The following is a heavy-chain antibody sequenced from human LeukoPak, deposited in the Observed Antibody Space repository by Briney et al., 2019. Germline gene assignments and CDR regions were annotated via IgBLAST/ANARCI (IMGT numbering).Heavy chain of an antibody. CDR2: ISTNGVGT. D-gene: IGHD2-2*01. CDR1: GFTFSSYA. Sequence: GGSLRLSCAASGFTFSSYAMHWVRQAPGKGLEFVSAISTNGVGTYYANSVKGRFTISRDNSKNTLYLQMNSLRAEDTAVYYCAKGYCSSTSCYGIDYWGQGTLVTVSS. CDR3: AKGYCSSTSCYGIDY. V-gene: IGHV3-64*01. J-gene: IGHJ4*02.